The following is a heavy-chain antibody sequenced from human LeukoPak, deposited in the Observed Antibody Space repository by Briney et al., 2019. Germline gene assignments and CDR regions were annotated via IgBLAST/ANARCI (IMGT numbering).Heavy chain of an antibody. CDR1: GGTFSSYA. CDR3: ARTGIAAAGFHYYGMDV. CDR2: IIPIFGTA. V-gene: IGHV1-69*13. Sequence: SVKVSCKASGGTFSSYAISWVRQAPGQGLEWMGGIIPIFGTANYAQKFQGRVTITADESASTAYMELSSLRSEDTAVYYCARTGIAAAGFHYYGMDVWGQGTTVTVSS. J-gene: IGHJ6*02. D-gene: IGHD6-13*01.